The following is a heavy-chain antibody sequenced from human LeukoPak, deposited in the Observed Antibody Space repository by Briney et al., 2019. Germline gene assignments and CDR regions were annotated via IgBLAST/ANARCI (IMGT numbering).Heavy chain of an antibody. CDR1: GYTFNNYD. D-gene: IGHD5-24*01. J-gene: IGHJ6*02. CDR2: MNPNSGNT. Sequence: GASVKVSCKASGYTFNNYDINWVRQAPGQGLEWMGWMNPNSGNTGYAQKFQGRFTLTRETFISTAYMELSSLRSDDTAVYYCVGAMAPLDTFNYQYAMDVWGQGTMVTVSS. CDR3: VGAMAPLDTFNYQYAMDV. V-gene: IGHV1-8*01.